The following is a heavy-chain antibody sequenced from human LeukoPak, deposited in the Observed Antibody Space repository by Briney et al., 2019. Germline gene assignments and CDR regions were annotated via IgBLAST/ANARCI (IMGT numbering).Heavy chain of an antibody. D-gene: IGHD6-25*01. V-gene: IGHV3-48*03. CDR3: ALLTAASDFDY. CDR2: IGSSGTTI. J-gene: IGHJ4*02. CDR1: GFPFSIYE. Sequence: GGSLRLSCAVSGFPFSIYEMNWVRQAPGKGLEWVSNIGSSGTTIYYADSVKGRFSISRDNAKNSLYLQMNSLRVEDTAVYYCALLTAASDFDYWGQGALVTVSS.